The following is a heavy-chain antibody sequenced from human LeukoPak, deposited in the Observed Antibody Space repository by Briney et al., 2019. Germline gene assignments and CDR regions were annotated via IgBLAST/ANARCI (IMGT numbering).Heavy chain of an antibody. J-gene: IGHJ4*02. CDR3: ARDSVWGSYRYMMY. V-gene: IGHV4-59*11. CDR2: IHYSGTT. D-gene: IGHD3-16*02. Sequence: SETLSLTCTVSGGSISSHYWNWIRQPPGKGLEWIGYIHYSGTTNYNPSLKSRVTISVDTSKNQFSLKLSSVTAADTAVYYCARDSVWGSYRYMMYWGQGTLVTVSS. CDR1: GGSISSHY.